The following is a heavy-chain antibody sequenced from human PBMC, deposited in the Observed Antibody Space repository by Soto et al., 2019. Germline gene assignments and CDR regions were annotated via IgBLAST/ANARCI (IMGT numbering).Heavy chain of an antibody. Sequence: QVQLQESGPGLVKPSQTLSLTCSVSGGSISRGGYYWSWLRQHPGKGLEWNGYLYYTGSTSYNPSLKRRLTLSVDTSKNPFSLKLSSVTAADTAVYYCASFRGWSPYYFDYWCQGTLVTVSS. V-gene: IGHV4-31*03. CDR2: LYYTGST. J-gene: IGHJ4*02. CDR3: ASFRGWSPYYFDY. D-gene: IGHD3-10*01. CDR1: GGSISRGGYY.